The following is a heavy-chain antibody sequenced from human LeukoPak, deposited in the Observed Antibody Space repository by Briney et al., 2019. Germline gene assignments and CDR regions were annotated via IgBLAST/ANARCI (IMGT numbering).Heavy chain of an antibody. Sequence: GGALRLSCAASGFTFSSYAMHWVRQAPGKGLEWGAGISYDGSNKYYADSVKGRFTISRDNSKNTLYLQMNSLRAEDTAVYYCARGIVVVVAANDLIDYWGQGTLVTVSS. D-gene: IGHD2-15*01. CDR1: GFTFSSYA. V-gene: IGHV3-30*04. CDR3: ARGIVVVVAANDLIDY. J-gene: IGHJ4*02. CDR2: ISYDGSNK.